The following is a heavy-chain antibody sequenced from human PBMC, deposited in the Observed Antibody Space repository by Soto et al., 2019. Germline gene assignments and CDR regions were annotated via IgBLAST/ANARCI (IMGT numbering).Heavy chain of an antibody. CDR2: IYYSGST. V-gene: IGHV4-31*03. CDR1: GGSISSGGYY. Sequence: SETLSLTCTVSGGSISSGGYYWSWIRQHPGKGLEWIGYIYYSGSTYYKPSLKSRVTISVDTSKNQFSLKLSSVTAADTAVYFCARDNRYCSSTSCYPSYFDYWGQGTLVTVSS. J-gene: IGHJ4*02. CDR3: ARDNRYCSSTSCYPSYFDY. D-gene: IGHD2-2*01.